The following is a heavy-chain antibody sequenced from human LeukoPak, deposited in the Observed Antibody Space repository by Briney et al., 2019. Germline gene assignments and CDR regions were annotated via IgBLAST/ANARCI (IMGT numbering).Heavy chain of an antibody. CDR2: INPNSGGT. CDR3: ARERVASFPDY. D-gene: IGHD5-12*01. Sequence: GASVKVSCKVSGYTLTELSMHWVRQAPGQGLEWMGWINPNSGGTNYAQKFQGRVTMTRDTSISTAYMELSRLRSDDTAVYYCARERVASFPDYWGQGTLVTVSS. CDR1: GYTLTELS. J-gene: IGHJ4*02. V-gene: IGHV1-2*02.